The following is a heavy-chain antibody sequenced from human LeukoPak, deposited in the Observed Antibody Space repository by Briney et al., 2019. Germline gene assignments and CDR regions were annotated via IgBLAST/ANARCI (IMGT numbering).Heavy chain of an antibody. Sequence: ASVKVSCKTSGYTFTSYGISWVRQAPGQGLEWMGWMNPNSGNTGYAQKFQGRVTMTRNTSISTAYMELSSLRSEDTAVYYCARSEELEGVDYWGQGTLVTVSS. V-gene: IGHV1-8*02. CDR1: GYTFTSYG. J-gene: IGHJ4*02. CDR2: MNPNSGNT. D-gene: IGHD6-13*01. CDR3: ARSEELEGVDY.